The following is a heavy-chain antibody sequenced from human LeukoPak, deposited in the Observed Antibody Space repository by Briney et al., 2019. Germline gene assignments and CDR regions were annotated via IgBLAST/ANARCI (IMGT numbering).Heavy chain of an antibody. V-gene: IGHV3-23*01. CDR2: ISDGGDDT. J-gene: IGHJ4*02. CDR3: AKDGAQPGYYFDL. D-gene: IGHD1-26*01. CDR1: GFTFSDHA. Sequence: GGSLRLSCEASGFTFSDHAMSWVRQAPGKGLEWVSSISDGGDDTYYEDSVKGRFTISRDNLRKRLYLQMDDLRAEDTALYFCAKDGAQPGYYFDLWGQGILVTVSS.